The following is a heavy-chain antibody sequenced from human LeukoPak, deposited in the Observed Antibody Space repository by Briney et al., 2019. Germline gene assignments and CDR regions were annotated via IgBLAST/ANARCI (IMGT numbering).Heavy chain of an antibody. CDR3: ARHPKGIAVAVGDY. CDR2: IYYSGST. V-gene: IGHV4-39*01. CDR1: GGSISSSSYY. Sequence: SETLSLTCTVSGGSISSSSYYWGWIRQPPGKGLEWIGSIYYSGSTYYNPSLKSRVTISVDTSKNQFSLKLSSVTAADTAVYYCARHPKGIAVAVGDYWGQGTLVTVSS. J-gene: IGHJ4*02. D-gene: IGHD6-19*01.